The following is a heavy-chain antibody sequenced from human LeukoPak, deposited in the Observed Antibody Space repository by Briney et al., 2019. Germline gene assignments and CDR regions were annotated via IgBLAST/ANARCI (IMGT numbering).Heavy chain of an antibody. D-gene: IGHD2-2*01. Sequence: SETLSLTCTVSGGSISSYYWSWIRQPPGKGLEWIGCIYYSGSTNYNPSLKSRVTISVDTSKNQFSLKLSSVTAADTAVYYCAKGLVPAAIRVVDYWGQGTLVTVSS. J-gene: IGHJ4*02. V-gene: IGHV4-59*01. CDR2: IYYSGST. CDR1: GGSISSYY. CDR3: AKGLVPAAIRVVDY.